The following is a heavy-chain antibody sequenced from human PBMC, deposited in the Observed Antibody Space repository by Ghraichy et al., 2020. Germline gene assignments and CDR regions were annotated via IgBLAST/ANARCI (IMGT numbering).Heavy chain of an antibody. D-gene: IGHD6-13*01. J-gene: IGHJ4*02. V-gene: IGHV1-18*04. CDR2: ISVYNGNT. CDR1: GYTFTSYG. CDR3: ASRVAAAGTGGYYFDY. Sequence: AAVKVSCKSSGYTFTSYGISWVRQAPGQGLEWMGWISVYNGNTNYAQKLQGRVSMTTDTSTTIAYMELRSLKYDDTAVYYCASRVAAAGTGGYYFDYWGKGTLVTVSS.